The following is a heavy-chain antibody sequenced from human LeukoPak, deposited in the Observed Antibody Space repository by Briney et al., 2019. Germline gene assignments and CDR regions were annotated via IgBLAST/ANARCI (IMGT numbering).Heavy chain of an antibody. CDR2: TYYRSKWYN. V-gene: IGHV6-1*01. CDR1: GDSVSSNSAA. J-gene: IGHJ4*02. D-gene: IGHD3-22*01. CDR3: AIQNYYDSSGYYC. Sequence: SQTLSLTCAISGDSVSSNSAAWNWIRQSPSRGLEWLGRTYYRSKWYNDHAVSVKSRITINPDTSKNQFSLQLNSVTPEDTAVYYCAIQNYYDSSGYYCWGQGTLVTVSS.